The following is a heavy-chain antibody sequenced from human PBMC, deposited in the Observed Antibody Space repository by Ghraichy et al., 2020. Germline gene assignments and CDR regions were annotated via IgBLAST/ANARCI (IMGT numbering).Heavy chain of an antibody. V-gene: IGHV3-9*01. CDR3: VKTPYYDTSAYFDY. D-gene: IGHD3-22*01. J-gene: IGHJ4*02. CDR2: ISWNSGGI. Sequence: SLNISCAASGFTFDDYAMHWVRQAPGKGLEWVSGISWNSGGIAYADSVKGRFTISRDNAKNSLYLQMDSLRAEDTALYYCVKTPYYDTSAYFDYWGQGTPVTVSS. CDR1: GFTFDDYA.